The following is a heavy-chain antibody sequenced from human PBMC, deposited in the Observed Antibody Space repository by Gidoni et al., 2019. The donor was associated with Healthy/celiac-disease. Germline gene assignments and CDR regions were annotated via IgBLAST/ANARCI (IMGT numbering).Heavy chain of an antibody. CDR3: AREYYDIVTGYSGDAFDI. Sequence: EVQLVESGGGLVQPGGSLRLSCAASGFTFSSYWMSWVRQAPGKGLEWVANIKQDGSEKYYVDSVKGRFTISRDNAKNSLYLQMNSLRAEDTAVYYCAREYYDIVTGYSGDAFDIWGQGTMVTVSS. V-gene: IGHV3-7*01. CDR1: GFTFSSYW. D-gene: IGHD3-9*01. J-gene: IGHJ3*02. CDR2: IKQDGSEK.